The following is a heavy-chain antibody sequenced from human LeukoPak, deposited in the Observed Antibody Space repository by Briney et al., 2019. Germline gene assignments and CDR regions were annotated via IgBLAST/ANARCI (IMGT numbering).Heavy chain of an antibody. CDR1: GGSISSSSYY. CDR3: ARHRRYSSDWDY. Sequence: SETLSLTCTVSGGSISSSSYYWGWIRQPPGKGLEWIGSIYYSGSTYYNPSLKSRVTISVDTSKNQFSLKLSSVTAADTAVYYCARHRRYSSDWDYWGQGTLVTVSS. CDR2: IYYSGST. J-gene: IGHJ4*02. D-gene: IGHD6-19*01. V-gene: IGHV4-39*01.